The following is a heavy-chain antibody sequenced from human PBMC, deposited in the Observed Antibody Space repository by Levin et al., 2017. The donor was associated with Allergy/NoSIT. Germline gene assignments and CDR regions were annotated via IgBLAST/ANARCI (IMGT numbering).Heavy chain of an antibody. D-gene: IGHD3-9*01. V-gene: IGHV4-59*08. CDR1: GGSISSYY. Sequence: SETLSLTCTVSGGSISSYYWSWIRQPPGKGLEWIGYIYYSGSTNYNPSLKSRVTISVDTSKNQFSLKLSSVTAADTAVYYCARTSGYDILTGYQYYFDYWGQGTLVTVSS. J-gene: IGHJ4*02. CDR3: ARTSGYDILTGYQYYFDY. CDR2: IYYSGST.